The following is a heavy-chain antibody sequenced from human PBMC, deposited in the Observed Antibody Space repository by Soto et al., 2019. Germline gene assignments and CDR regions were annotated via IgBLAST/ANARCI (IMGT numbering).Heavy chain of an antibody. V-gene: IGHV3-11*06. J-gene: IGHJ4*02. CDR2: ISSSSSYT. Sequence: QVQLVESGGGLVKPGGSLRLSCAASGFTFSDYYMSWIRQAPGKGLEWVSYISSSSSYTNYADSVKGRFTISRDNAKNSLYLQMNSLRAEDTAVYYCVRSGCSGGSCYLYFDYWGQGTLVTVSS. CDR3: VRSGCSGGSCYLYFDY. CDR1: GFTFSDYY. D-gene: IGHD2-15*01.